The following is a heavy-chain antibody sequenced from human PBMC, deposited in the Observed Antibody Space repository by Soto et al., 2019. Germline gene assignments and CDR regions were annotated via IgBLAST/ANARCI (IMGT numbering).Heavy chain of an antibody. CDR1: GFTFSTYV. J-gene: IGHJ5*02. CDR3: AKGRWFDP. Sequence: EVQVLGSGGGLVQPGGSLRLSCAGSGFTFSTYVMSWVRQAPGKGLEWVSGISGSGGSTYYADSVKGRFTISRDNSKNTLYLQMNSLRAEDTAVYYCAKGRWFDPWGQGTLVTVSS. V-gene: IGHV3-23*01. CDR2: ISGSGGST.